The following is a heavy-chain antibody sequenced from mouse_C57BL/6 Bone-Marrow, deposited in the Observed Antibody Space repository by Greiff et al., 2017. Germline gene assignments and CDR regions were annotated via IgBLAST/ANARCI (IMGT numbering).Heavy chain of an antibody. D-gene: IGHD2-2*01. Sequence: EVKLQQSGAELVRPGASVKLSCTASGFNIKDDYMHWVKQRPEQGLEWIGWIDPENGDTEYASKFQGKATITADTSSNTAYLQLSSLTSEDTAVYYCTTGLLDYWGQGTTLTVSS. J-gene: IGHJ2*01. CDR1: GFNIKDDY. CDR2: IDPENGDT. V-gene: IGHV14-4*01. CDR3: TTGLLDY.